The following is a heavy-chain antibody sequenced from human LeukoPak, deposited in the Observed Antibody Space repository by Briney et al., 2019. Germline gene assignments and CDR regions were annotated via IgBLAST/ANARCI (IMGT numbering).Heavy chain of an antibody. Sequence: SQTLSLTCAISGDSVSSNSAAWNWIRQSPSRGLEWLGRTYYRSKWYNDYAVSVKSRITINPDTSKNQFSLQLNSVTPEDTAVYYCARMYYDILTGYYKQLDYRGQGTLVTVSS. CDR2: TYYRSKWYN. J-gene: IGHJ4*02. CDR1: GDSVSSNSAA. D-gene: IGHD3-9*01. V-gene: IGHV6-1*01. CDR3: ARMYYDILTGYYKQLDY.